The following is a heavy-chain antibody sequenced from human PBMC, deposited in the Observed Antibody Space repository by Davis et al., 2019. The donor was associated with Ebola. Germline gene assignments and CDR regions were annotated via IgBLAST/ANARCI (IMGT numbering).Heavy chain of an antibody. CDR1: GFTFNSYW. V-gene: IGHV3-7*01. CDR3: ARQARVDV. Sequence: GESLKISCAASGFTFNSYWMSWVRQAPGKGPEWVASIKRGDGSDIYYADSVKGRFSISRDNAKNSLYLQMNSLRVEDTAVYYCARQARVDVWGQGTMVTVSS. J-gene: IGHJ3*01. D-gene: IGHD3-3*01. CDR2: IKRGDGSDI.